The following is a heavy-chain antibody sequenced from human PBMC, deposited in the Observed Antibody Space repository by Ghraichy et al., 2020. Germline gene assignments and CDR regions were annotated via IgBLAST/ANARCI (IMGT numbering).Heavy chain of an antibody. D-gene: IGHD2-2*01. J-gene: IGHJ4*02. CDR2: ISGNGGST. V-gene: IGHV3-23*01. Sequence: GGSLRLSCAASGFTFSTYAMSWVRQAPVKGLEWVSTISGNGGSTFYADSVKGRFTISRDNSKNTLYLQMNSLRAEDTAVYYCAKDRRDIVVVLATMALDYWGQGTLVTVSS. CDR3: AKDRRDIVVVLATMALDY. CDR1: GFTFSTYA.